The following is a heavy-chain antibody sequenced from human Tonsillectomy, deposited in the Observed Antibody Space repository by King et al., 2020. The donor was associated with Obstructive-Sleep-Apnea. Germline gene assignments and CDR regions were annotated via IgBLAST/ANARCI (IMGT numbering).Heavy chain of an antibody. CDR1: GGSISSSSYY. CDR3: ARVGAVLAPPYWFDP. D-gene: IGHD4/OR15-4a*01. V-gene: IGHV4-39*07. Sequence: VQLQESGPGLVKPSETLSLTCTVSGGSISSSSYYWGWIRQPPGKGLEWIGSIYYSGSTYYNPSLKSRVPISVDTSKNQFSLKLSSVTAADTAVYYCARVGAVLAPPYWFDPWGQGTLVTVSS. J-gene: IGHJ5*02. CDR2: IYYSGST.